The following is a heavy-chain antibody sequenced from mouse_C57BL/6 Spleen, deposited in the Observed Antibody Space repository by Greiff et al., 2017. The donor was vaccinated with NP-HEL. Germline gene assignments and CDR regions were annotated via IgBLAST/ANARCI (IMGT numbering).Heavy chain of an antibody. J-gene: IGHJ1*03. CDR2: IDPETGGT. Sequence: QVQLQQSGAELVRPGASVTLSCKASGYTFTDYEMHWVKQTPVHGLEWIGAIDPETGGTAYNQKFKGKAILTAVKSSSTAYMELRSLTSEDSAVYYCTRRWYFDVWGTGTTVTVSS. V-gene: IGHV1-15*01. CDR1: GYTFTDYE. CDR3: TRRWYFDV.